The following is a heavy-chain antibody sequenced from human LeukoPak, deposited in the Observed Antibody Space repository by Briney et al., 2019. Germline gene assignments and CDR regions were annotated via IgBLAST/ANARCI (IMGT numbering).Heavy chain of an antibody. D-gene: IGHD5-18*01. V-gene: IGHV4-34*01. Sequence: SETLSLTCAVYGGSFSGYYWSWIRQPPGKGREWIGEINHSGSTNYNPSLKSRVTISVDTSKNQFSLKLSSVTAADTAVYYCASGYSYGWSAFDYWGQGTLVTVSS. CDR3: ASGYSYGWSAFDY. CDR1: GGSFSGYY. CDR2: INHSGST. J-gene: IGHJ4*02.